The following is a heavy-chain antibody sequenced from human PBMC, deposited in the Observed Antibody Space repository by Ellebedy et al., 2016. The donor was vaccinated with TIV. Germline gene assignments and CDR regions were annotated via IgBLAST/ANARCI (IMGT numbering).Heavy chain of an antibody. D-gene: IGHD4-17*01. CDR1: GGSVSEINSF. V-gene: IGHV4-39*07. CDR3: ARRPAQDYGEYRT. J-gene: IGHJ4*02. CDR2: IHYAGIT. Sequence: SETLSLXCSVSGGSVSEINSFWGWIRQPPGKGLEWIANIHYAGITHLSPSLKSRITVLVDTSENQFSLTLRAVTAADTAVYYCARRPAQDYGEYRTWGQGTLVTVSS.